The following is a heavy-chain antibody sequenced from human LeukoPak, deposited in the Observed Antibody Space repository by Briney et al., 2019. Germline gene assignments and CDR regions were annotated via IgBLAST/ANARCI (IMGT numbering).Heavy chain of an antibody. CDR3: ATTLPGVTIFGVVISEYYFDY. Sequence: GGSLRLSCAASGFTFSSYAMSWVRQAPGKGLEWVSAISGSGGSTYYADSVKGRFTISRDNSKNTLYLQMNSLRAEDTAVYYCATTLPGVTIFGVVISEYYFDYWGQGTLVTVSS. V-gene: IGHV3-23*01. CDR1: GFTFSSYA. J-gene: IGHJ4*02. D-gene: IGHD3-3*01. CDR2: ISGSGGST.